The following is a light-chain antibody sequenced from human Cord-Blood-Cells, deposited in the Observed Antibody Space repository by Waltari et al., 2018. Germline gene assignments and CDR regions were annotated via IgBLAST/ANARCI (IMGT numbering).Light chain of an antibody. CDR3: QQYNSYSPLT. J-gene: IGKJ4*01. Sequence: DIQMTQSPSSLSASVGDRVTITCRASQSISSYLNWYQQKPGKAPKLLIYAASSLQSVVPSRFSGSGSGTDFTLTISSLQPDDFATYYCQQYNSYSPLTFGGGTKVEIK. V-gene: IGKV1-39*01. CDR2: AAS. CDR1: QSISSY.